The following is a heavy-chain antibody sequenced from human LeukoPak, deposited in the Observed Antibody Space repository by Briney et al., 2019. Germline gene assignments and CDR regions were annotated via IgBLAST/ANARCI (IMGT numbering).Heavy chain of an antibody. J-gene: IGHJ4*02. CDR1: GGSFSDYY. D-gene: IGHD1-26*01. CDR2: INHSGST. V-gene: IGHV4-34*01. Sequence: SETLSLTCAVYGGSFSDYYWSWIRQPPGKGLEWIGEINHSGSTNYNPSLKSRVTISVDTSKNQFSLKLSSVTAADTAVYYCARGVGGGHIDYWGQGTLVTVSS. CDR3: ARGVGGGHIDY.